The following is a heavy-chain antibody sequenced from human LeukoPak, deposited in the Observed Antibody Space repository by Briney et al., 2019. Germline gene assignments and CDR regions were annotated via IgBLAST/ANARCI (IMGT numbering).Heavy chain of an antibody. CDR2: INHSGST. D-gene: IGHD2-2*01. J-gene: IGHJ6*03. CDR1: GGSFSGYY. V-gene: IGHV4-34*01. CDR3: ARARRYCSSTRCRYYYMDV. Sequence: PSETLSLTCAVYGGSFSGYYWSWIRQPPGKGLEWIGEINHSGSTNYNPSLKSRVTISVDTSKNQFSLKLSSVTAADTAVYYCARARRYCSSTRCRYYYMDVWGKGTTVTVSS.